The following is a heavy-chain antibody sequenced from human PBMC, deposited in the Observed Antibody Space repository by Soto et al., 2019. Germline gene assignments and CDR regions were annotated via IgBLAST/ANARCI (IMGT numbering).Heavy chain of an antibody. CDR1: DDSINSDKYY. V-gene: IGHV4-39*01. Sequence: SETLSLTCSVSDDSINSDKYYWGWIRQPPGKGLEWIGSIYYRGNAYYNPSLQTRVTISLDKSKGQFSLKLNSVTAAGSAVYFCARLEGLSTISYYFDFWGPGALVTVSS. CDR3: ARLEGLSTISYYFDF. D-gene: IGHD2-21*02. CDR2: IYYRGNA. J-gene: IGHJ4*02.